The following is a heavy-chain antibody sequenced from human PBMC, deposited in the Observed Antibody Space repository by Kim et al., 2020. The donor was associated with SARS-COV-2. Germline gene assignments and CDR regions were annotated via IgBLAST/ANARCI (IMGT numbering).Heavy chain of an antibody. J-gene: IGHJ4*02. V-gene: IGHV3-66*01. CDR3: ARDESGSYAAKRDDY. Sequence: YADSVKGRLTIARDNSKNTLYLQMNSLRAEDTAVYYCARDESGSYAAKRDDYWGQGTLVTVSS. D-gene: IGHD1-26*01.